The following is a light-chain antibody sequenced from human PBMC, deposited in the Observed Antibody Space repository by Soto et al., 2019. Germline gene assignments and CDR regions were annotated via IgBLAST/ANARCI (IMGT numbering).Light chain of an antibody. V-gene: IGKV3-15*01. Sequence: EILMTQSPATLSVSPGERATLSCRASQSLSRNLAWYQQKPGQAPRLLIYGASTRASGIPARFSGSGSGTEFTLTISSLPSEDFALYYWQHSNYWPPAFTFGPGNKVDL. J-gene: IGKJ3*01. CDR2: GAS. CDR3: QHSNYWPPAFT. CDR1: QSLSRN.